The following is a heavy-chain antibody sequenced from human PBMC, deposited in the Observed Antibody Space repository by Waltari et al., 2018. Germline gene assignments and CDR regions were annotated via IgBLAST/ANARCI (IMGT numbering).Heavy chain of an antibody. Sequence: QVQLRESGPGLVKSSETLSLTCSVSGDSLGTNYWSWIRQSPGKGLEWIGDVQSRGSTDYNPAFRGRVTMSADASKNQFSLTLKSLTAADTATYFCARALWRVGTRGDFFDTWGRGTTVTVS. V-gene: IGHV4-59*01. CDR3: ARALWRVGTRGDFFDT. D-gene: IGHD1-7*01. CDR2: VQSRGST. CDR1: GDSLGTNY. J-gene: IGHJ3*02.